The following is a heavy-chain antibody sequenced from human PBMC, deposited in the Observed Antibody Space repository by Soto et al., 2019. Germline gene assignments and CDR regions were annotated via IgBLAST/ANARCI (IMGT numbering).Heavy chain of an antibody. D-gene: IGHD4-17*01. CDR3: VKKSPYGGIDY. V-gene: IGHV5-51*01. CDR1: GYSXTSYW. J-gene: IGHJ4*02. CDR2: IYPGDSDT. Sequence: GESLKISCKGSGYSXTSYWIGWVRQMPGKGLEWMGIIYPGDSDTRYSPSFQGQVTISRDNSKNTLYLQMNSLRAEDTAVYYCVKKSPYGGIDYWGQGTLVTVSS.